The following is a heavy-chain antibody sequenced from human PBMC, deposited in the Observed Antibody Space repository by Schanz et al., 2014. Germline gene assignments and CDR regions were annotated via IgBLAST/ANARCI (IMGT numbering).Heavy chain of an antibody. J-gene: IGHJ1*01. Sequence: EVQLVESGGGLVKPGESLRLSCAASGITFSGYSMNWVRQAPGKGLEWVSYISGSSSTKYYADSVKGRFTISRDNGKNSLYLQMNSLRAEDTALYYCARDTAQSCIGPSCFEYFQHWGQGALVTVSS. CDR2: ISGSSSTK. CDR3: ARDTAQSCIGPSCFEYFQH. D-gene: IGHD2-2*01. V-gene: IGHV3-21*04. CDR1: GITFSGYS.